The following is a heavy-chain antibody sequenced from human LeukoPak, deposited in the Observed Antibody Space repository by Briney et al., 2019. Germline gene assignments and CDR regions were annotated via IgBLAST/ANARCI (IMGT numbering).Heavy chain of an antibody. V-gene: IGHV4-34*01. Sequence: SETLSLTCAVYGGSFSGYYWSWIRQPPGKGLEWIGEINHSGSTNYNPSLKSRVTISVDTSKIQFSLKLSSVTAADTAVYYCARGQTMIPYYFDYWGQGTLVTVSS. CDR1: GGSFSGYY. J-gene: IGHJ4*02. CDR2: INHSGST. D-gene: IGHD3-22*01. CDR3: ARGQTMIPYYFDY.